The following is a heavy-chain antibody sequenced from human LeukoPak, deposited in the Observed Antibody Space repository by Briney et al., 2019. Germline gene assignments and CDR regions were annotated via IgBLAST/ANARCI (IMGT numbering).Heavy chain of an antibody. Sequence: GGSLRLSCEASGFTFSSYGMHWVRQAPGKGLEWVAVIAYDENNKYYADSVKGRFTISRDKSKNSLYLQMNSLRAEDTSVYYCATAARGDVAGSSYWGQGTLVTVSS. CDR2: IAYDENNK. D-gene: IGHD6-19*01. CDR3: ATAARGDVAGSSY. CDR1: GFTFSSYG. J-gene: IGHJ4*02. V-gene: IGHV3-30*03.